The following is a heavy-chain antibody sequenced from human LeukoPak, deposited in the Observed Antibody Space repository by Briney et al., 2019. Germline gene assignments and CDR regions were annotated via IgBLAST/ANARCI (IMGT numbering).Heavy chain of an antibody. J-gene: IGHJ3*02. CDR3: ARRMATVTDTFDI. CDR1: GDSPTSHF. CDR2: VFHSGTT. D-gene: IGHD5-24*01. Sequence: PETLSLTCNVSGDSPTSHFWSWIRQTPGKGLECIGYVFHSGTTNYCPSLKSRVTISLDTSKKQFYLRLASVTAADTAVYYCARRMATVTDTFDIWGRGTMVSVSS. V-gene: IGHV4-59*08.